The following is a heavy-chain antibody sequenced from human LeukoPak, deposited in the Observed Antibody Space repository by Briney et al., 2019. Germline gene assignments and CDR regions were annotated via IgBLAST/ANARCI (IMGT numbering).Heavy chain of an antibody. Sequence: GGSLRLSCAASGFTFSSYAMSWVRQAPGKGLEWVSAISGSGGSTYYADSVKGRFTISRDNSKNTLYLQMNSLRAEDTAVYYCAKTAARAYGSYYYCMDVWGKGTTVTVSS. CDR3: AKTAARAYGSYYYCMDV. CDR1: GFTFSSYA. CDR2: ISGSGGST. J-gene: IGHJ6*03. V-gene: IGHV3-23*01. D-gene: IGHD3-10*01.